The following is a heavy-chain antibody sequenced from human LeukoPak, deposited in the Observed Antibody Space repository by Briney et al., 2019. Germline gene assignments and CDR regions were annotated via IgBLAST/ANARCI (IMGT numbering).Heavy chain of an antibody. D-gene: IGHD3-10*01. CDR2: LGGLSESV. CDR3: ARRWLGDPYGMDV. CDR1: GLTFSKSA. J-gene: IGHJ6*02. Sequence: PGGSLRLSCAASGLTFSKSALTWVRQAPGKGLEWVSILGGLSESVYYPDSVKGRFTVSRDNSKDTLYLEINSLRGEDTATYYCARRWLGDPYGMDVWGQGTTVTVSS. V-gene: IGHV3-23*01.